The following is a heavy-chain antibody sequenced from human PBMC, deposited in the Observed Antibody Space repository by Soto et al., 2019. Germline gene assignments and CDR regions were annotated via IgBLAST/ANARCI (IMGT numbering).Heavy chain of an antibody. Sequence: GGSLRLSCAASGFTFSSYALSWVRQAPGKGLEWVSAISGSGGSTYYADSVKGRFTISRDNSKNTLYLQMNSLRAEDTAVYYCAKDYDFWSGYYISNWGQGTLVTVSS. CDR1: GFTFSSYA. V-gene: IGHV3-23*01. CDR3: AKDYDFWSGYYISN. CDR2: ISGSGGST. J-gene: IGHJ4*02. D-gene: IGHD3-3*01.